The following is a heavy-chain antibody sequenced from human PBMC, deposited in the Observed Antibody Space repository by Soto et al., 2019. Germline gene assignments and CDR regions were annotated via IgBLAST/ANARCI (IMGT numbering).Heavy chain of an antibody. CDR1: AVNFRGYA. Sequence: WGALRFSCVRFAVNFRGYAVHWVRQTPGKGLEWVTVISDDGSKTYYADSVKGRFPVSRDDSTNMVFLQMSSLRSEDTSVYHCARAYQLTYYFDDWGPGTTVTGSS. V-gene: IGHV3-30*14. J-gene: IGHJ4*02. D-gene: IGHD3-9*01. CDR3: ARAYQLTYYFDD. CDR2: ISDDGSKT.